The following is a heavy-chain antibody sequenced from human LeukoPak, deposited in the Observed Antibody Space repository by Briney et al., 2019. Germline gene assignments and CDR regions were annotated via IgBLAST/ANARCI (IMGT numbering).Heavy chain of an antibody. CDR3: AREGDGRSYYYGPLDY. V-gene: IGHV3-48*03. J-gene: IGHJ4*02. D-gene: IGHD3-22*01. CDR2: ISSSGSTI. CDR1: GFTFSSYE. Sequence: GGSLRLSCAASGFTFSSYEMNWVRQAPGKGLEWVSYISSSGSTIYYADSVKGRFTISRDNAKNSLYLQMNSLRAEDTAVYYCAREGDGRSYYYGPLDYWGQGTLVTVSS.